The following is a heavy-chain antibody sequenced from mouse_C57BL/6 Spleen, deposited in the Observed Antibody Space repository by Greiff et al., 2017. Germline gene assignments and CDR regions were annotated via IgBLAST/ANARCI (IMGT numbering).Heavy chain of an antibody. CDR2: INPNNGGT. J-gene: IGHJ4*01. V-gene: IGHV1-22*01. D-gene: IGHD1-1*01. CDR1: GYTFTDYN. CDR3: ARPGSSYYYAMDY. Sequence: VQLQQSGPELVKPGASVKMSCKASGYTFTDYNMHWVKQSHGKSLEWIGYINPNNGGTSYNQKFKGKATLTVNKSSSTAYMALRSLTSEDSAVYYCARPGSSYYYAMDYWGQGTSVTVSS.